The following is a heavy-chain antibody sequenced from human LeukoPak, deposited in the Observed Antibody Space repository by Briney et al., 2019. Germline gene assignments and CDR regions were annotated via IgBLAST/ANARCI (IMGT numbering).Heavy chain of an antibody. V-gene: IGHV1-69*04. CDR3: ARDQGLTAPPPYGLDV. Sequence: ASVKVSCKASGGTFSSSAITWVRQAPGQGLEWMGRIIPVLNITSYAQKFQGRVTITADTSTSTVYMELSSLRSEETAVYYCARDQGLTAPPPYGLDVWGQGTTVIVSS. CDR2: IIPVLNIT. J-gene: IGHJ6*02. D-gene: IGHD4/OR15-4a*01. CDR1: GGTFSSSA.